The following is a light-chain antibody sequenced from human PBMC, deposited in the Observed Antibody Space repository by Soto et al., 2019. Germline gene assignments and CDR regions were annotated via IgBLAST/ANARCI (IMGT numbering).Light chain of an antibody. CDR3: QQSYSTPRT. V-gene: IGKV1-39*01. CDR1: QSISSY. Sequence: DIQMTQSPSSLSASVGDRVTGTCRASQSISSYLNWHQQKPGKAPKLLIYAASSLQSGVPSRFAGSGSGTDFTLTISSLQPEDFATYYCQQSYSTPRTFGQGTKVEIK. J-gene: IGKJ1*01. CDR2: AAS.